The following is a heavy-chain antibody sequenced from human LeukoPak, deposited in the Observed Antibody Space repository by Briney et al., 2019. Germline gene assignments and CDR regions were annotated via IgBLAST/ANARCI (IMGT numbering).Heavy chain of an antibody. CDR3: ASTYDLGSYDFDY. CDR1: GFTFSSYN. J-gene: IGHJ4*02. V-gene: IGHV3-48*04. Sequence: GGSLRLSCAASGFTFSSYNMNWVRQAPGKGLEGVSYISRSSSTTYYADSVKGRFTISRDNAENSLYLQMNSLRAEDTAVYYCASTYDLGSYDFDYWGQGTLVTVSS. D-gene: IGHD3-10*01. CDR2: ISRSSSTT.